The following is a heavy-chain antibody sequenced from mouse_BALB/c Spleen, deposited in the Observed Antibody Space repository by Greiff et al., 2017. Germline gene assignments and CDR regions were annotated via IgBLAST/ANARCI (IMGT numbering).Heavy chain of an antibody. Sequence: EVQVVESGGGLVKPGGSLKLSCAASGFTFSSYAMSWVRQTPEKRLEWVASISSGGSTYYPDSVKGRFTISRDNARNILYLQMSSLRSEDTAMYYCARGGSLDYWGQGTTLTVSS. J-gene: IGHJ2*01. CDR2: ISSGGST. CDR1: GFTFSSYA. V-gene: IGHV5-6-5*01. CDR3: ARGGSLDY.